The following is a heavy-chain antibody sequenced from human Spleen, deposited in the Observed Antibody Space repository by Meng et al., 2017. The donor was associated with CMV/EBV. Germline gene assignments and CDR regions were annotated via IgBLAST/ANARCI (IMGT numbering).Heavy chain of an antibody. CDR3: AKPQGIVAVGDAFDI. V-gene: IGHV3-7*03. D-gene: IGHD2-15*01. CDR2: IRQDGSEK. CDR1: GFTVSSYW. Sequence: GESLKISCAASGFTVSSYWMSWVRQAPGKGLEWVANIRQDGSEKYYVDSVKGRFTISRDNAKNTLYLQMNSLRVEDSAVYYCAKPQGIVAVGDAFDIWGQGTMVTVSS. J-gene: IGHJ3*02.